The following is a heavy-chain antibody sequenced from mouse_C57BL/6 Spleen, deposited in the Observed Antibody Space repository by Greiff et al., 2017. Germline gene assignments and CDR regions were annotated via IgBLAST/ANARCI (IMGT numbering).Heavy chain of an antibody. CDR3: AIGGHYGYDGAWFAY. V-gene: IGHV1-39*01. J-gene: IGHJ3*01. Sequence: VQLLQSGPELVKPGASVKISCKASGYSFTDYNMNWVKQSNGKSLEWIGVINPNYGTTSYNQKFKGKATLTVDQSSSTAYMQLNSLTSEDSAVYYGAIGGHYGYDGAWFAYWGQGTLVTVSA. CDR2: INPNYGTT. D-gene: IGHD2-2*01. CDR1: GYSFTDYN.